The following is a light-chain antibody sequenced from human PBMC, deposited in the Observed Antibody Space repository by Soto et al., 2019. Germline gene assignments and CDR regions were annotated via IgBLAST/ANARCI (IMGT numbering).Light chain of an antibody. V-gene: IGLV1-51*01. CDR1: GSNIGSNS. CDR2: DND. CDR3: GTWESYLSVGV. Sequence: QSVLTQPPSVSAAPGQTVTISCSGGGSNIGSNSVSWYQQVPGTAPKLLLYDNDKRPSGIPDRFSGSKSGTSATLGITGLQAGDEADYYCGTWESYLSVGVFGGGTKVTVL. J-gene: IGLJ2*01.